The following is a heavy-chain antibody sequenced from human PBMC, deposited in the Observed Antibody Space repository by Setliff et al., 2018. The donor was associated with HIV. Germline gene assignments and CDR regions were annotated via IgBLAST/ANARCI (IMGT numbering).Heavy chain of an antibody. CDR1: EFTFSKYA. Sequence: LRLSCTGSEFTFSKYAMSWVRQAPGKGLEWVSGISHNGTDTHYADSLKGRFAVSRDNSNNTLFLQMHNLRADDTAVYYCAKRRVSNIGPGDYWGQGTLVTVSS. CDR3: AKRRVSNIGPGDY. D-gene: IGHD3-16*02. J-gene: IGHJ4*02. V-gene: IGHV3-23*05. CDR2: ISHNGTDT.